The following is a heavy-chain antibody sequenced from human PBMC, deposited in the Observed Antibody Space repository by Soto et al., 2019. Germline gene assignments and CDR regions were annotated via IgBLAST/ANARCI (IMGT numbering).Heavy chain of an antibody. D-gene: IGHD3-10*01. V-gene: IGHV3-23*01. Sequence: GGSLRLSCAASGFTFSSYAMSWVRQAPGKGLEWVSAISGSGGSTYYADSVKGRFTISRDNSKNTLYLQMNSLRAEDTAVYYCAKGGGSNSNYYYYMDVWGKGTTVTVSS. J-gene: IGHJ6*03. CDR3: AKGGGSNSNYYYYMDV. CDR2: ISGSGGST. CDR1: GFTFSSYA.